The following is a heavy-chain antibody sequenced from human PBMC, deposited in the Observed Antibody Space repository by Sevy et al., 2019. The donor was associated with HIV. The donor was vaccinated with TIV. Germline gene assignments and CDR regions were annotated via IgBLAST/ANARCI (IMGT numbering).Heavy chain of an antibody. CDR3: ARDRDGYNYPGY. D-gene: IGHD5-12*01. CDR2: IYRSGST. V-gene: IGHV4-4*02. CDR1: GGSISSSNW. J-gene: IGHJ4*02. Sequence: SETLSLTCAVSGGSISSSNWWSWVRQPPGKGLEWIGEIYRSGSTNYNPSLKSRVTISVDKSKNQFSLKLSSVTAADTAVYHCARDRDGYNYPGYWGQGTLVTVSS.